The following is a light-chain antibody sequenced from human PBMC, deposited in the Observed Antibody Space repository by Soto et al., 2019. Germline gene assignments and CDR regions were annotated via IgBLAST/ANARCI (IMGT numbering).Light chain of an antibody. Sequence: QSALTQPPSVSGSPGQSVTISCTGTSSDVGSYNSVSWYQQPPGTAPKLMIYEVSNRPSGVPDRFSGSKSGNTASLSISGLQAEDDADYYCSSYTSSSTYVFGTGTKLTVL. CDR1: SSDVGSYNS. CDR3: SSYTSSSTYV. V-gene: IGLV2-18*02. J-gene: IGLJ1*01. CDR2: EVS.